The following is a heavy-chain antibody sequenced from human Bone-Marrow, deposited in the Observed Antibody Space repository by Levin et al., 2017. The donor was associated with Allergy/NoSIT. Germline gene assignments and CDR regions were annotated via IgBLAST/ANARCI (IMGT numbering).Heavy chain of an antibody. V-gene: IGHV1-2*06. CDR3: ARERIVVVVAATNGVFGRRGSGNYDYYMDV. Sequence: GESLKISCQASGYTFTGYYMHWVRQAPGQGLEWMGRINPNSGGTNYAQKFQGRVTMTRDTSISTAYMELSRLRSDDTAVYYCARERIVVVVAATNGVFGRRGSGNYDYYMDVWGKGTTVTVSS. D-gene: IGHD2-15*01. CDR1: GYTFTGYY. CDR2: INPNSGGT. J-gene: IGHJ6*03.